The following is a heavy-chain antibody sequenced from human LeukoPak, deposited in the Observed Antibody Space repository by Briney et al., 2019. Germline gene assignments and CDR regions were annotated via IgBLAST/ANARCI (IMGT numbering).Heavy chain of an antibody. CDR2: IYSGGGT. D-gene: IGHD3-22*01. CDR1: GFTFSTYW. J-gene: IGHJ4*02. CDR3: ARRSAYYASSGYQYYFDY. V-gene: IGHV3-66*04. Sequence: PGGSLRLSCTASGFTFSTYWMSWVRQAPGKGLEWVSVIYSGGGTSYADSVKGRFTISRDNSKNTLYLQMNSLRAEDTAVYYCARRSAYYASSGYQYYFDYWGQGTLVTVSS.